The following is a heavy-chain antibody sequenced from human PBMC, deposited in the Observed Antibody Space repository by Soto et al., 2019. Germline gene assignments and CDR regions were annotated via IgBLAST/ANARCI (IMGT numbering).Heavy chain of an antibody. V-gene: IGHV4-59*01. CDR2: IFPGGSI. CDR3: ARGDGYFEGSA. Sequence: PSETLSLTCTVSGTSINGFYWSWIRQPPGKGLEWIGCIFPGGSIDHNSSLRGRVTISMDTSKSQFSLNLKSVTAADTAVYYCARGDGYFEGSAWGQGMQVTVSS. D-gene: IGHD6-25*01. CDR1: GTSINGFY. J-gene: IGHJ4*02.